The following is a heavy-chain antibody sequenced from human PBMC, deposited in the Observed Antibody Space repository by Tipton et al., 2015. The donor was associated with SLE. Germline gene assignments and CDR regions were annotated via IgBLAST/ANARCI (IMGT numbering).Heavy chain of an antibody. CDR2: IRTKAYGATT. Sequence: SLRLSCTASGFTFGDYAMSWVRQAPGKGLEWVGFIRTKAYGATTEYAASVQGRFTISRDDSRSIAYLQMNSLKTEDTAVYYCSSMAGYTYGRTRGWFDPWGQGTLVTVSS. J-gene: IGHJ5*02. CDR1: GFTFGDYA. D-gene: IGHD5-18*01. V-gene: IGHV3-49*04. CDR3: SSMAGYTYGRTRGWFDP.